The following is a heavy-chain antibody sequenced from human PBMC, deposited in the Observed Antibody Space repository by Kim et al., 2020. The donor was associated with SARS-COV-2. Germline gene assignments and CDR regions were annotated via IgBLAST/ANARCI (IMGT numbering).Heavy chain of an antibody. V-gene: IGHV4-39*07. CDR1: GGSISSSSYY. D-gene: IGHD6-13*01. CDR2: IYYSGST. CDR3: ASFRIAAAGRFDY. J-gene: IGHJ4*02. Sequence: SETLSLTCTVSGGSISSSSYYWGWIRQPPGKGLEWIGSIYYSGSTYYNPSLKSRVTISVDTSKNQFSLKLSSVTAADTAVYYCASFRIAAAGRFDYWGQGTLVTVSS.